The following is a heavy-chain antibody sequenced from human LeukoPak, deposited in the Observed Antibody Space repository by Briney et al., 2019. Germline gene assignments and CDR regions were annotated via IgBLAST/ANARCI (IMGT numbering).Heavy chain of an antibody. CDR2: INPNSGGT. D-gene: IGHD4-11*01. CDR3: ARERDAYSNYDFTSLGLPDY. Sequence: ASVKVSCKASGYTFTGYYMHWVRQAPGQGLEWMGWINPNSGGTNYAQKFQGRVTMTRDTSISTAHMELSRLRSDDTAVYYCARERDAYSNYDFTSLGLPDYWGQGTLVTVSS. J-gene: IGHJ4*02. CDR1: GYTFTGYY. V-gene: IGHV1-2*02.